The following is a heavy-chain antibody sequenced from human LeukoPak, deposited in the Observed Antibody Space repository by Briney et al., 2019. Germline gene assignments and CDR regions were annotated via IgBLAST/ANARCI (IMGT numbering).Heavy chain of an antibody. Sequence: GGSLRLSWAASGFSLSSYAMSWPRQAPGKGLEWVSAIWGSCGSRYYADSVKGRFNIFREYSKNSLYLQMNSLKAEDTAVYYWAKDLHPYYYDSCGYYYQDHWGQGTLVTVSS. J-gene: IGHJ4*02. D-gene: IGHD3-22*01. CDR2: IWGSCGSR. CDR1: GFSLSSYA. CDR3: AKDLHPYYYDSCGYYYQDH. V-gene: IGHV3-23*01.